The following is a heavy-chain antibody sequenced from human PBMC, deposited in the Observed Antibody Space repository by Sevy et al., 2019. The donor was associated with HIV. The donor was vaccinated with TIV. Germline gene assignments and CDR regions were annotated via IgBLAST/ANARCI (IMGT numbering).Heavy chain of an antibody. Sequence: SETLSLTCTVSGGSISSYYWSWIRQPAGKGLEWIGRIYTSGSTNYNPSLKSRVTMSVDTSKNQFSVKLSSVTAADTAVYYCARDGGEGSDDYYYYYGMDVWGQGTTVTVSS. D-gene: IGHD3-10*01. CDR1: GGSISSYY. J-gene: IGHJ6*02. CDR3: ARDGGEGSDDYYYYYGMDV. CDR2: IYTSGST. V-gene: IGHV4-4*07.